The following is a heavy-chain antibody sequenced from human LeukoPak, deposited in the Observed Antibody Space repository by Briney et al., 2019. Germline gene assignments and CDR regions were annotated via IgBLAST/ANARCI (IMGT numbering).Heavy chain of an antibody. CDR2: IKHDASEI. V-gene: IGHV3-7*01. D-gene: IGHD4-17*01. CDR1: GFIFGSDW. CDR3: AKWDFLGDYFWFDP. Sequence: PGGSLRLSCAASGFIFGSDWMSWVRQTPGKGLEWVANIKHDASEIHYVDSLKGRFTVSRDNANNSLYLQMDSLRVDDTAMYFCAKWDFLGDYFWFDPRGQGTLVIVSS. J-gene: IGHJ5*02.